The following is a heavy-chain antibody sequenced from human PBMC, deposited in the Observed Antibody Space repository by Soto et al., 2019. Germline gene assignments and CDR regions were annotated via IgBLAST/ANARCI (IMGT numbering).Heavy chain of an antibody. V-gene: IGHV4-34*01. CDR2: INHSGST. D-gene: IGHD5-12*01. J-gene: IGHJ6*02. CDR1: GGYFSGYY. Sequence: SETMSLTCAVYGGYFSGYYWSWIRQPPGKGLEWIGEINHSGSTNYNPSLKSRVTISVDTSKNQFSLKLSSVTAADTAVYYCARPVEMATYGMDVWGQGTTVTVSS. CDR3: ARPVEMATYGMDV.